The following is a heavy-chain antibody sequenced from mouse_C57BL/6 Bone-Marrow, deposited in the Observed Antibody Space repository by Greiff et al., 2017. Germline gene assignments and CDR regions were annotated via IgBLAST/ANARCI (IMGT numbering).Heavy chain of an antibody. CDR3: ARHIRYGSSYDYFDC. V-gene: IGHV5-6*01. CDR1: GFTFSSYG. J-gene: IGHJ2*01. CDR2: ISSGGSYT. Sequence: EVQLVESGGDLVKPGGSLKLSCAASGFTFSSYGMSWVRQTPDKRLEWVATISSGGSYTNYPDSVKGRFTFPGDNANNTLYLQMSSLKSEDTAMYYCARHIRYGSSYDYFDCWGPGTTLTVSS. D-gene: IGHD1-1*01.